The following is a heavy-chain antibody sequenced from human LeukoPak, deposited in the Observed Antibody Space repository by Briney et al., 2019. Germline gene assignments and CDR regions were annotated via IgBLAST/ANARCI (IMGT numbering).Heavy chain of an antibody. D-gene: IGHD3-22*01. CDR3: ADHSYDSMGGY. CDR1: GGTFSSYA. V-gene: IGHV1-69*13. CDR2: IIPIFGRA. J-gene: IGHJ4*02. Sequence: SVKVSCKASGGTFSSYAISWVRQAPGQGLEWMGGIIPIFGRANYAQKFQGRVTITADESTSTAYMELSSLRSEDTAVYYCADHSYDSMGGYWGQGTPDAVSS.